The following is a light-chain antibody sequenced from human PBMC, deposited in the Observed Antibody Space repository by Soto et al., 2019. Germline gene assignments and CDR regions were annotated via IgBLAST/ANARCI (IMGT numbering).Light chain of an antibody. CDR1: QSVSSY. J-gene: IGKJ5*01. V-gene: IGKV3-11*01. CDR3: QQRSNWPPIT. Sequence: VMRQSPATVSVSPGERATLSCRASQSVSSYLAWYQQKPGQAXRLXLYAACNRATGVPDRFSGSGSGTDFTLTISSLXPXDFAVYYCQQRSNWPPITFGQGTRLEIK. CDR2: AAC.